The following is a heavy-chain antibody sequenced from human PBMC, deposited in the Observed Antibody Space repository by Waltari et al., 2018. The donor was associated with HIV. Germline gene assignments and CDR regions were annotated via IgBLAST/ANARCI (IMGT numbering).Heavy chain of an antibody. Sequence: QMQLQQWGAGLLKPSETLSLFCAVYGGSLNQYYWRWIRQSPQGGLEWIGEISPGGGINYNPSLKSRITLSVDTAKNQFFLNVTSVTAAETAVYYCARGTYYDGSGLPFDYWGQGTPVIVSS. CDR2: ISPGGGI. CDR3: ARGTYYDGSGLPFDY. J-gene: IGHJ4*02. CDR1: GGSLNQYY. V-gene: IGHV4-34*02. D-gene: IGHD3-22*01.